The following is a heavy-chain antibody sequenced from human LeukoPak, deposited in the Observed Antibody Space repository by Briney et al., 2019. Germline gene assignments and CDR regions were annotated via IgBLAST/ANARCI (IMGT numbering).Heavy chain of an antibody. Sequence: SQTLSLTCAISGDSVFSNSSWNWIRQSPSRGLEWLGRTYYRSKWYNGYAVSVKSRITIKPDTSKNQFSLQLNSVTPDDTAVYYCARVVGREVDYWGQGTLVTVSS. D-gene: IGHD1-26*01. CDR1: GDSVFSNSS. CDR3: ARVVGREVDY. CDR2: TYYRSKWYN. J-gene: IGHJ4*02. V-gene: IGHV6-1*01.